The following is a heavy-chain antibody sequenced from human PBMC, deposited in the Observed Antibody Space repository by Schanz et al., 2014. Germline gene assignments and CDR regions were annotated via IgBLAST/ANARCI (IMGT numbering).Heavy chain of an antibody. CDR1: GFTFSDYY. D-gene: IGHD6-13*01. Sequence: QVQLVESGGGVVKPGGSLRLSCAASGFTFSDYYMNWIRQAPGRGLEWVSFISASGDSTSYADSVKGRFTISRDNSKNTLYLQMNSLRDEDTAMYYCARGIAASFDLWGQGTLVTVSS. CDR2: ISASGDST. J-gene: IGHJ4*02. V-gene: IGHV3-11*01. CDR3: ARGIAASFDL.